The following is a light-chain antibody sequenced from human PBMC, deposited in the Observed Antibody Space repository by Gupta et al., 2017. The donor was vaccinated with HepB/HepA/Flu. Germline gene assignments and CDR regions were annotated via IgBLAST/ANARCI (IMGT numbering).Light chain of an antibody. J-gene: IGKJ4*01. Sequence: DIQMTQCPSSVSASVGDRVTITCRASQGISRWLTWYQQKPGKAPKVLIYGASMVQSGVPSRFSGSASGTDFTLTISILHPEDFATYYCQQAKNFPLTFGGGTKVEVK. CDR3: QQAKNFPLT. V-gene: IGKV1-12*01. CDR1: QGISRW. CDR2: GAS.